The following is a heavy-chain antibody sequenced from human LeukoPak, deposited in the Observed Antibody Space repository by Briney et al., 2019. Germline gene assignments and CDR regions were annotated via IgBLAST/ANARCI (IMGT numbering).Heavy chain of an antibody. D-gene: IGHD3-22*01. CDR1: GYTFTSYD. V-gene: IGHV1-69*04. Sequence: SVKVSCKASGYTFTSYDINWVRQAPGQGLEWMGRIIPILGIANYAQKFQGRVTITADKSTSTAYMELSSLRSEDTAVYYCASNYYDSSGYYYGSYYLDYWGQGTLVTVSS. CDR2: IIPILGIA. J-gene: IGHJ4*02. CDR3: ASNYYDSSGYYYGSYYLDY.